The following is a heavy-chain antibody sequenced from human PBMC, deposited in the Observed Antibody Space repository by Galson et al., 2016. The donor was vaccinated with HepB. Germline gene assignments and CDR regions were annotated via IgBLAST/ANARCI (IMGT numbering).Heavy chain of an antibody. CDR3: ARVNTEGDMERTENNWFDP. CDR2: IYYSGST. Sequence: ETLSLTCTVSGASISSYYWSWIRQPPGKGLEWIGSIYYSGSTNYNPSLKSRVTISVDVSKQQFSLKVTSVTAADTALYYCARVNTEGDMERTENNWFDPWGQGTLVTVSS. CDR1: GASISSYY. D-gene: IGHD2-15*01. J-gene: IGHJ5*02. V-gene: IGHV4-59*01.